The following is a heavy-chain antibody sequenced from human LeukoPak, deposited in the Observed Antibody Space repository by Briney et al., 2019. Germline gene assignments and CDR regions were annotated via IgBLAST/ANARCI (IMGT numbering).Heavy chain of an antibody. CDR1: GYNFTSYW. J-gene: IGHJ4*02. CDR2: IYPGDSDT. Sequence: GESLKISCKGSGYNFTSYWIGWVRQMPGKGLEWMGIIYPGDSDTRYSPSFQGQVTISADKSISTAYLQWSSLKASDTAMYYCARLMIDYGDQGYFDYWGQGTLVTVSP. CDR3: ARLMIDYGDQGYFDY. D-gene: IGHD4-17*01. V-gene: IGHV5-51*01.